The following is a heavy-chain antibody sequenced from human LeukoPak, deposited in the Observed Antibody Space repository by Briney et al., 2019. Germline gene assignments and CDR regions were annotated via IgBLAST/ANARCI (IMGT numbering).Heavy chain of an antibody. CDR1: GYTFTGYY. D-gene: IGHD6-19*01. J-gene: IGHJ3*02. CDR3: ARDGAVAGSDAFDI. CDR2: INPNNGGT. V-gene: IGHV1-2*02. Sequence: AASVKVSCKASGYTFTGYYMHWVRQAPGQGLEWMGWINPNNGGTNYAQKFQDRVTMTRDTSISTAYMELSRLRSDDTAVYYCARDGAVAGSDAFDIWGQGTMAPSLQ.